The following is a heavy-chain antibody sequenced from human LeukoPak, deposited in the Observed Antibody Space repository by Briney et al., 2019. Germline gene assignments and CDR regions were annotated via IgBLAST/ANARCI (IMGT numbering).Heavy chain of an antibody. CDR2: ISSSGSTI. D-gene: IGHD2-15*01. Sequence: GGSLRLSCAASGFTFSSYSTNWVRQAPGKGLEWVSYISSSGSTIYYADSVKGRFTISRDNAKNSLYLQMNSLRAEGTAVYYCARDIGDDAFDIWGQGTMVTVSS. CDR3: ARDIGDDAFDI. V-gene: IGHV3-48*04. CDR1: GFTFSSYS. J-gene: IGHJ3*02.